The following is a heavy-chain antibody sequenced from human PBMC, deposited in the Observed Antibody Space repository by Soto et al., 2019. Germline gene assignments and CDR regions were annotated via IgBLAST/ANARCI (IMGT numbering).Heavy chain of an antibody. D-gene: IGHD3-22*01. CDR1: GFTFSSYS. Sequence: GGSLRLSCAASGFTFSSYSMNWVRQAPGKGLEWVSSISSSSSYIYYADSVKGRFTISRDNAKNSLYLQMNSLRAEDTAVYYCARPPAQITMIVVDIFPYWYFDLWGRGTLVTVSS. J-gene: IGHJ2*01. CDR2: ISSSSSYI. V-gene: IGHV3-21*01. CDR3: ARPPAQITMIVVDIFPYWYFDL.